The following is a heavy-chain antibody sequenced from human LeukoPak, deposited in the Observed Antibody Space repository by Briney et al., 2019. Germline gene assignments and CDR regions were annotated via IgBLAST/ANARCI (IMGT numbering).Heavy chain of an antibody. CDR3: ARVKGISSSPEDLGAYYFDY. J-gene: IGHJ4*02. V-gene: IGHV1-69*05. CDR1: GVTFSSYA. Sequence: ASVKVSCKASGVTFSSYAISWVRQAPGQGLEWMGGIIPIFGTANYAQKFQGRVTITTDESTSTAYMELSSLRSEDTAVYYCARVKGISSSPEDLGAYYFDYWGQGTLVTVSS. CDR2: IIPIFGTA. D-gene: IGHD6-6*01.